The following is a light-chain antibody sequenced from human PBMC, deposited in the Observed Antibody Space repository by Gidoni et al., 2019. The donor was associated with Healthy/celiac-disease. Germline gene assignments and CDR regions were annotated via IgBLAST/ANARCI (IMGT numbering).Light chain of an antibody. CDR1: KSISSW. CDR3: QQYHGYST. CDR2: KAS. Sequence: DIQMTQSPSTLSASVGDRVIITCRASKSISSWLAWYQQKPGKAPKLLVSKASTLQSGVPARFSGSGSGTEFTLTISSLQPDDFATYYCQQYHGYSTFGQGTKVEIK. V-gene: IGKV1-5*03. J-gene: IGKJ1*01.